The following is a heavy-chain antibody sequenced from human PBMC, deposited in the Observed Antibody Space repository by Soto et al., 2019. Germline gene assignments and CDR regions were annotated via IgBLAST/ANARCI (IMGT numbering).Heavy chain of an antibody. CDR2: IYYSGST. CDR1: GGSISSYY. J-gene: IGHJ6*03. D-gene: IGHD6-13*01. V-gene: IGHV4-59*01. Sequence: SETLSLTCTVSGGSISSYYWSWIRQPPGKGLEWIGYIYYSGSTNYNPSLKSRVTISVDTSKNQFSLKLSSVTAADTAVYYCARRGSSRGYYYYYMDVWGKGTTVTVS. CDR3: ARRGSSRGYYYYYMDV.